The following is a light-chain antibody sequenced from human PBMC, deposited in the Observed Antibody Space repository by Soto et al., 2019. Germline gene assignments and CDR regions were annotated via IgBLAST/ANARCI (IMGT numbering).Light chain of an antibody. V-gene: IGKV3D-20*01. J-gene: IGKJ1*01. Sequence: EIVLTQSPDSLSLSPGERATISCRASQNVDNNYLAWYQQRPGLAPRLLIYDASIMATGIPYRFSGSGSGTDFTLTISRLQPEDFAVYYCQQCAYSPRTFGQGTKVEVK. CDR1: QNVDNNY. CDR3: QQCAYSPRT. CDR2: DAS.